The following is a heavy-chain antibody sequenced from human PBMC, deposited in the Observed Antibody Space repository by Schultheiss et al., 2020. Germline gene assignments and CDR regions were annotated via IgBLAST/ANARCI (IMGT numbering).Heavy chain of an antibody. CDR1: GGSISSGGYY. V-gene: IGHV4-31*03. CDR3: ARAKYSSSWYRD. Sequence: SETLSLTCTVSGGSISSGGYYWSWIRQHPGKGLEWIGYIYYSGSTYYNPSLKSRVTISVDTSKNQFSLKLSSVTAADTAVYYCARAKYSSSWYRDWGQGTLVTVSS. D-gene: IGHD6-13*01. CDR2: IYYSGST. J-gene: IGHJ4*02.